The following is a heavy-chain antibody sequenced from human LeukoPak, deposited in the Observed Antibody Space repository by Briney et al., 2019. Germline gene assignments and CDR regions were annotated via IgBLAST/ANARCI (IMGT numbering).Heavy chain of an antibody. CDR2: INPSGGST. Sequence: ASVKVSCKASGYTFTSYYMHWVRQAPGQGLEWMGIINPSGGSTSYAQKFLGRVTMTRDTSTSTVYMELSSLRSEDTAVYYCARVSSLGFWNYYGMDVWGQGTTVTVSS. V-gene: IGHV1-46*01. J-gene: IGHJ6*02. D-gene: IGHD3-3*01. CDR3: ARVSSLGFWNYYGMDV. CDR1: GYTFTSYY.